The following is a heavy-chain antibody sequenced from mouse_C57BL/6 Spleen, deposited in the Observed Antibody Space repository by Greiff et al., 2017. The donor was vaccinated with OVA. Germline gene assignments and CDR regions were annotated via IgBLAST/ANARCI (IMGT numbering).Heavy chain of an antibody. CDR2: IDPENGDT. CDR1: GFNIKDDY. CDR3: TTPGSSSYFDY. J-gene: IGHJ2*01. D-gene: IGHD1-1*01. V-gene: IGHV14-4*01. Sequence: QLQQSGAELVRPGASVKLSCTASGFNIKDDYMHWVKQRPEQGLEWIGWIDPENGDTEYASKFQGKATITADTSSNTAYLQLSSLTSEDTAVYYCTTPGSSSYFDYWGQGTTLTVSS.